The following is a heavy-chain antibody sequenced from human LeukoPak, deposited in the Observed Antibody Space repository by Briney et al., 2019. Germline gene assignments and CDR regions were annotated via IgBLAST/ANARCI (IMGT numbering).Heavy chain of an antibody. CDR3: ASDTPYYGMDV. CDR1: GFPFSSYW. Sequence: GGSLRLSCAASGFPFSSYWMHWVRHVPGKGLLWVSRINSDGSATIYADSVRGRFTISRDNAKNTLYLQMSGLRVEDTAVYHCASDTPYYGMDVWGQGTTVTVSS. V-gene: IGHV3-74*01. CDR2: INSDGSAT. J-gene: IGHJ6*02.